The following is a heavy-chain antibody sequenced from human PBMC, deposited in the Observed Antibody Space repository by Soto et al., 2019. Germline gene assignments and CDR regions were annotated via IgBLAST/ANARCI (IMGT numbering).Heavy chain of an antibody. Sequence: GGSLRLSCAGSGFTFDDYAMHWVRQAPGKGLEWVSGISWNSGSIGYADSVKGRFTISRDNAKNSLYLQMNSLRAEDTALYYCAKAIVGATTGYYYYGMDVWGQGTTVTVSS. CDR1: GFTFDDYA. D-gene: IGHD1-26*01. V-gene: IGHV3-9*01. CDR3: AKAIVGATTGYYYYGMDV. J-gene: IGHJ6*02. CDR2: ISWNSGSI.